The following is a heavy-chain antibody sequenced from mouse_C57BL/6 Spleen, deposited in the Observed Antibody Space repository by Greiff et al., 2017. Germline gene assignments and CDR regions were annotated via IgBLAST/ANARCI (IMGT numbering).Heavy chain of an antibody. CDR2: INPNNGGT. J-gene: IGHJ2*01. CDR1: GYTFTDYY. CDR3: ARHHYSIYYFDY. V-gene: IGHV1-26*01. Sequence: EVQLQQSGPELVKPGASVKISCKASGYTFTDYYMNWVKQSHGKSLEWIGDINPNNGGTSYNQKFKGKATLTVDKSSSTAYMELRSLTSEDSAVYYCARHHYSIYYFDYWGQGTTLTVSS. D-gene: IGHD2-5*01.